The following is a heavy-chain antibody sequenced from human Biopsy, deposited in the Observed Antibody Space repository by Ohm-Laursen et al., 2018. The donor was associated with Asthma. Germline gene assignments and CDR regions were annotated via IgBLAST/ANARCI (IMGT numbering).Heavy chain of an antibody. D-gene: IGHD3-3*01. J-gene: IGHJ4*02. Sequence: SLRLSCSASGFTCSSYGMHWVRQAPGKGLEWVAVISYDGSNKYYADSVKGRFTISRDNSKNTLYLQMNSLRAEDTAVYYCASQSSGPDFWSGYYYFDYWDQGTLVTVSS. CDR3: ASQSSGPDFWSGYYYFDY. CDR1: GFTCSSYG. CDR2: ISYDGSNK. V-gene: IGHV3-30*03.